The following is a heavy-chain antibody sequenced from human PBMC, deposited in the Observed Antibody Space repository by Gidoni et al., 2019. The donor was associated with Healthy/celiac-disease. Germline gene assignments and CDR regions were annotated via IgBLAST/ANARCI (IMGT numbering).Heavy chain of an antibody. CDR3: ARFCSSTSCLSYGMDV. V-gene: IGHV4-34*01. Sequence: QVQLQQWGAGLLKPSETLSLTCAVYGGSFSGYYWSWIRQPPGKGLEWIGEINHSGSTNYNPSLKSRVTISVDTSKNQFSLKLSSVTAADTAVYYCARFCSSTSCLSYGMDVWGQGTTVTVSS. CDR1: GGSFSGYY. D-gene: IGHD2-2*01. J-gene: IGHJ6*02. CDR2: INHSGST.